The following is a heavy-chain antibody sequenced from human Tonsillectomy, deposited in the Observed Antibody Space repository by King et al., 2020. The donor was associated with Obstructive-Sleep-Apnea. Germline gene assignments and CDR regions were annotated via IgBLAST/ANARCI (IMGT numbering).Heavy chain of an antibody. CDR3: AGGHGDYYGDWFDS. Sequence: VQLQQWGAGLLKPSETLSLTCAVYGGSFSGYYWSWIRQSPGKGLEWIGEINHSGSTNYNPSLKSRVTISVDTSKNQFSLKLSSVTAADTAVYYCAGGHGDYYGDWFDSWGQGTLVTVSS. J-gene: IGHJ5*01. V-gene: IGHV4-34*01. D-gene: IGHD4-17*01. CDR2: INHSGST. CDR1: GGSFSGYY.